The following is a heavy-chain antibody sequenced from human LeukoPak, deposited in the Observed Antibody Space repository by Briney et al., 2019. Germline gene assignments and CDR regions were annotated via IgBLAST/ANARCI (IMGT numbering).Heavy chain of an antibody. CDR1: GYTFTYYG. J-gene: IGHJ4*02. V-gene: IGHV1-18*01. D-gene: IGHD6-19*01. CDR3: ARYQSAVAGSY. Sequence: ASVKVSCKASGYTFTYYGISWVRQAPGQGLEWMGWISTYNGDTNYAQTLQGRVTMTTDTSTSTAYMELRSLTSDDTAVYYCARYQSAVAGSYWGQGTLVTVSS. CDR2: ISTYNGDT.